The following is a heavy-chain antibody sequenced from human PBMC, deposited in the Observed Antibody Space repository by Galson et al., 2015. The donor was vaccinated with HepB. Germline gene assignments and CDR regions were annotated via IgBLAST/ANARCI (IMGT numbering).Heavy chain of an antibody. CDR3: PRRGFGGGTDWSFLH. J-gene: IGHJ1*01. V-gene: IGHV5-51*01. CDR2: IYPGDSDT. Sequence: QSGAEVKKPGESLKIPCKGSGYSFTSYWVGWVRQMPGKGLEWMGIIYPGDSDTRYSPSFQDQVTISADKTISTAYQQLSSLKASDTAMYYCPRRGFGGGTDWSFLHWGQGTLVTVSS. D-gene: IGHD3-16*01. CDR1: GYSFTSYW.